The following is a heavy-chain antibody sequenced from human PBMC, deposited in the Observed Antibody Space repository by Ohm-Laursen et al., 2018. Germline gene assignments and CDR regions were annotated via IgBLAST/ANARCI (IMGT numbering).Heavy chain of an antibody. CDR2: IYYSGSS. Sequence: TLSLTCTVSGGSICSYYWTWIRQPPGKGLEWIGYIYYSGSSNYSPSLKSRVTISLDTSKNQFSLKLSSVTAADTAVYFCAGLVGETSSVDYWGQGTLVTVSS. J-gene: IGHJ4*02. D-gene: IGHD1-26*01. CDR3: AGLVGETSSVDY. V-gene: IGHV4-59*01. CDR1: GGSICSYY.